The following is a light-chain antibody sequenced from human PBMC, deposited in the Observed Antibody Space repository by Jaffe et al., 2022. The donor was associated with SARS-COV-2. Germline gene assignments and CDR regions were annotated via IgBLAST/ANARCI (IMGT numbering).Light chain of an antibody. Sequence: DVQMTQSPSSLSASVGDRVAITCQASQDIRNCLNWYQQKPGKAPKLLIYDASNLETGVPSRFSGSGSGTDFTFTISSLQPEDIATYYCQQYDNFPQFTFGPGTIVDIK. CDR2: DAS. CDR3: QQYDNFPQFT. CDR1: QDIRNC. J-gene: IGKJ3*01. V-gene: IGKV1-33*01.